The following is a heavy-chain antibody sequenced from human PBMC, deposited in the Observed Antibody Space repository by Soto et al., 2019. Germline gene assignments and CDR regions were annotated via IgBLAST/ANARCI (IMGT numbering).Heavy chain of an antibody. CDR1: RGAFTSYY. V-gene: IGHV4-34*01. CDR3: AATTVEHDVIDY. Sequence: XTLSLTCAVYRGAFTSYYGSWIRQPPGKGLEWLGEXNHSAXTHYNQYLKSXXTISVDTXXNQFHLKLSSVTPVYTAVYYCAATTVEHDVIDYWGQGTLVTASS. D-gene: IGHD1-1*01. CDR2: XNHSAXT. J-gene: IGHJ4*02.